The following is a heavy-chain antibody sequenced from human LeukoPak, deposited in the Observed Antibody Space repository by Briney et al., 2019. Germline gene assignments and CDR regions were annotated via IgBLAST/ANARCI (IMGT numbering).Heavy chain of an antibody. CDR2: IKQDGGEK. J-gene: IGHJ4*02. D-gene: IGHD6-19*01. CDR3: ARDLGSYSSGWYMGFDY. CDR1: GFTFRSYW. Sequence: GGSLRLSCVGSGFTFRSYWMGWVRQAPGKGLEWVANIKQDGGEKYYVDSVKGRFTVSRDNAKNSLYLQMNSLRAEDTAIYYCARDLGSYSSGWYMGFDYWGQGTLVTVSS. V-gene: IGHV3-7*01.